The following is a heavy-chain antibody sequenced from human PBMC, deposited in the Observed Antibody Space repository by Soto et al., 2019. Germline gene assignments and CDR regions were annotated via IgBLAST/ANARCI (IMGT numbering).Heavy chain of an antibody. V-gene: IGHV4-59*06. Sequence: SGTLSLTCTVSGGSMISGYWSWIRQHPGKGLEWIGYIYYSGSTYYNPSLKSRVTISVDTSKNQFSLKLSSVTAADTAVYYCARSIDPWGQGTLVTVSS. CDR3: ARSIDP. CDR2: IYYSGST. J-gene: IGHJ5*02. CDR1: GGSMISGY.